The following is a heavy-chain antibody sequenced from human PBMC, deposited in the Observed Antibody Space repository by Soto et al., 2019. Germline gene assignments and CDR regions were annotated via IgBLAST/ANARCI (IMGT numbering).Heavy chain of an antibody. D-gene: IGHD1-26*01. Sequence: SETLSLTCPVSSDSMTSYYWTWIRQPPGKGLECIGYIYHSGITNYNPSLKSRVTISLDKSKNQFSLKLNSVTAADTAVYYCARIGASGGSYFDYWGQGTLVTVSS. V-gene: IGHV4-59*12. CDR2: IYHSGIT. J-gene: IGHJ4*02. CDR1: SDSMTSYY. CDR3: ARIGASGGSYFDY.